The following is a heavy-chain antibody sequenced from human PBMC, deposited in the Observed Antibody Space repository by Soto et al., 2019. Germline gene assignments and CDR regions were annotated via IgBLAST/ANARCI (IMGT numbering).Heavy chain of an antibody. V-gene: IGHV3-23*01. J-gene: IGHJ4*02. Sequence: PWGSLRLSCAASGFTFGHSAMSWVRQAPGKGLEWVAAISGTGGAAYYADSVKGRFTTTRDNSRNTLFLQMNSLRVDDTAIYHCAKPEEVVRGFDFWGLGTLVTVSS. D-gene: IGHD3-10*01. CDR1: GFTFGHSA. CDR3: AKPEEVVRGFDF. CDR2: ISGTGGAA.